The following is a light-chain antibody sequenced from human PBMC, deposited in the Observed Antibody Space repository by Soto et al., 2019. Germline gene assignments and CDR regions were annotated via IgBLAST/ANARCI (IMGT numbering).Light chain of an antibody. CDR1: SSDAGGYKY. J-gene: IGLJ1*01. CDR2: EVS. CDR3: SSYAGSNNYV. V-gene: IGLV2-8*01. Sequence: QSVLTQPPSASGSPGQSVTISCTGTSSDAGGYKYVSWYQQYPGKAPKLMIYEVSKRPSGVPDRFSGSKSGDTASLTVSGLQAEDEADYYCSSYAGSNNYVFGTGTKVTVL.